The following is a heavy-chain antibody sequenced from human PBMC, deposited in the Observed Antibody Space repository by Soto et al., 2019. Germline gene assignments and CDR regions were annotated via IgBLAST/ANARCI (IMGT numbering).Heavy chain of an antibody. CDR2: INPNSGST. CDR1: GYTFNTYY. J-gene: IGHJ4*02. Sequence: QVQLVQSGAEVKKPGASVKVSCKASGYTFNTYYIQWVRQAPGQGLEWMGIINPNSGSTIYAQKFQGRVTMTRDTSTNTVYMELSSLRSDDTAVYYCARCLGSSGYSVQGYWGQGTLVTVSS. CDR3: ARCLGSSGYSVQGY. V-gene: IGHV1-46*02. D-gene: IGHD3-22*01.